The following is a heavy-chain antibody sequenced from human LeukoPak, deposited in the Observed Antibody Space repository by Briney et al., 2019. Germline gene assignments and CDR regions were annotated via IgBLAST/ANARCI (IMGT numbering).Heavy chain of an antibody. D-gene: IGHD3-9*01. CDR2: INHSGST. Sequence: SETLSFTCAVYGGPFSGYYWSWIRQPPGKRLEWIGEINHSGSTNYNPSLKSRVTISVDTSKNQFSLKLSSVTAADTAVYYCARALDILTGTFDYWGQGTLVTVSS. CDR1: GGPFSGYY. V-gene: IGHV4-34*01. CDR3: ARALDILTGTFDY. J-gene: IGHJ4*02.